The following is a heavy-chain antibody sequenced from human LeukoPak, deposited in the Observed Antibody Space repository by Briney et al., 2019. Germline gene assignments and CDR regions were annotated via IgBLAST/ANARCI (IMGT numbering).Heavy chain of an antibody. V-gene: IGHV3-33*01. CDR2: IWFDGGTK. Sequence: GGSVRLSCAASGFTFSNYGMHWVRQAPGKGLEWVAVIWFDGGTKYYAESVNGRFTLSRDNSKNTLYLQMNNLRADDTALYYCARDGDSSDSSGFPDYWGQGTLVTVSS. CDR3: ARDGDSSDSSGFPDY. D-gene: IGHD3-22*01. J-gene: IGHJ4*02. CDR1: GFTFSNYG.